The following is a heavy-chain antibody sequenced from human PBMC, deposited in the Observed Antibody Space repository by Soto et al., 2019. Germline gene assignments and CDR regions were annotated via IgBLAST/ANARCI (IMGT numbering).Heavy chain of an antibody. J-gene: IGHJ6*02. CDR3: ARSIGRAAAGKSGGMDV. CDR2: ISYSGTT. V-gene: IGHV4-31*03. CDR1: GGSVSSGSNY. D-gene: IGHD6-13*01. Sequence: QVQLRESGPGLVQASQTLSLVCTVSGGSVSSGSNYWSWIRQRPQGGLEWLGYISYSGTTYYNPSLKSRVTMSEDTSKNQLSLNLKSVTAADTAVYYCARSIGRAAAGKSGGMDVWGQGTTVT.